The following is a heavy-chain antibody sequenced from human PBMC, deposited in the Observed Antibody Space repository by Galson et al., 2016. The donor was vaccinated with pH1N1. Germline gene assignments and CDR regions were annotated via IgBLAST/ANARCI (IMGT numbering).Heavy chain of an antibody. V-gene: IGHV3-7*01. CDR1: GFSFSSYW. J-gene: IGHJ4*02. Sequence: SGFSFSSYWMSWVRQAPGKGLEWVANIKQDGSEIHYMDSVKGRFTISRDNAKSSVYLQMNSLRAEDTAVYYCTRKIGADWGQGTLLTVSS. CDR2: IKQDGSEI. D-gene: IGHD3-22*01. CDR3: TRKIGAD.